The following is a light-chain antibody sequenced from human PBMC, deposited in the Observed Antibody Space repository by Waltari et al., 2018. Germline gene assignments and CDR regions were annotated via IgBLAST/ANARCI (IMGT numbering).Light chain of an antibody. CDR2: WAS. V-gene: IGKV4-1*01. CDR3: QQYYSPPPT. Sequence: DIVMTQSPDSLAVSLGERATINCKSSQSVLYSSNNKNYLAWYQQKPGQPSKLLIYWASTREAGVPDRFSGSGSGTDFTLTISSLQAEDVAVYYCQQYYSPPPTFGQGTKVEIK. CDR1: QSVLYSSNNKNY. J-gene: IGKJ1*01.